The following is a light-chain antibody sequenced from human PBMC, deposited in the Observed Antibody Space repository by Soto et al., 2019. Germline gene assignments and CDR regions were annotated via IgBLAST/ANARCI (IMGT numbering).Light chain of an antibody. Sequence: PGHRATLSFRASQTVSVNYLACYHQKPFQAPRLLIHSASSMATGIPDMFSASGTGTDFTLTISSLEPEDFALSFCQQHGDSPTGTFGQGTRLEIK. CDR1: QTVSVNY. CDR2: SAS. V-gene: IGKV3-20*01. J-gene: IGKJ5*01. CDR3: QQHGDSPTGT.